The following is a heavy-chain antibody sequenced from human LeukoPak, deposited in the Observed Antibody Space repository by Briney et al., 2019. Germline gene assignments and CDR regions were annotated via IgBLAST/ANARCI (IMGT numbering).Heavy chain of an antibody. J-gene: IGHJ6*04. D-gene: IGHD1-26*01. CDR1: GFTFTSSA. Sequence: GASVKVSCKASGFTFTSSAVQWVRQARGQRLEWIGWIAVGSGNTNYAQKFQERVTITRDMSTSTAYMELSSLRSEDTAVYYCAADMGYYYGMDVWGEGTTVTVSS. CDR3: AADMGYYYGMDV. V-gene: IGHV1-58*01. CDR2: IAVGSGNT.